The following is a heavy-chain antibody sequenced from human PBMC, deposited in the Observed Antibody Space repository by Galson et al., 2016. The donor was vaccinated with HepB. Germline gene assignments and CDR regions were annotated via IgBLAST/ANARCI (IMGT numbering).Heavy chain of an antibody. CDR3: AKLGTQYSYGHYTFDY. CDR2: ISWDSGSI. V-gene: IGHV3-9*01. Sequence: SLRLSCAASGFTLDDYSMHWVRLAPGKGLEWVSTISWDSGSIGYADSVKGRFTISRDNANNSLYLQMHSLRTEDTAFYYCAKLGTQYSYGHYTFDYWGQGTLVTVSS. D-gene: IGHD5-18*01. CDR1: GFTLDDYS. J-gene: IGHJ4*02.